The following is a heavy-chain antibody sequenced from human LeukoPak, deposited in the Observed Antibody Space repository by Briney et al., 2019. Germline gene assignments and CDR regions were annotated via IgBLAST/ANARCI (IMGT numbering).Heavy chain of an antibody. CDR2: ISGSGGST. D-gene: IGHD5/OR15-5a*01. CDR1: GFTFSSYA. V-gene: IGHV3-23*01. J-gene: IGHJ4*02. CDR3: AKDPRSRAAPQYYFDY. Sequence: PGGSLRLSCAASGFTFSSYAMSWVRQAPGKGLEWVSAISGSGGSTYYADSVKGRFTISRDNSKNTLYLQMNSLRAEDTAVYYCAKDPRSRAAPQYYFDYWGQGTLVTVSS.